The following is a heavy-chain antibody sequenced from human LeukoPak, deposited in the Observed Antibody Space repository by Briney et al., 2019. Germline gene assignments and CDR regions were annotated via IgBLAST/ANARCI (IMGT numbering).Heavy chain of an antibody. D-gene: IGHD3-9*01. CDR2: INPNSGGT. J-gene: IGHJ5*02. V-gene: IGHV1-2*02. CDR1: GYTFTGYY. CDR3: ARGPLYDILTGYPKYNWFDP. Sequence: GASVKVSCKASGYTFTGYYIHWVRQAPGQGLEWMGWINPNSGGTNYAQKFQGRVTMTRDTSISTAYMELSRLRSDDTAVYYCARGPLYDILTGYPKYNWFDPWGQGTLVTVSS.